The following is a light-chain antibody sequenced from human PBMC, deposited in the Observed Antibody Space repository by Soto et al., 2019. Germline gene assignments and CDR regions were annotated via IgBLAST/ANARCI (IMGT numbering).Light chain of an antibody. V-gene: IGKV1-5*01. CDR1: QTISSW. CDR2: DDS. J-gene: IGKJ1*01. CDR3: QKYNTSPWT. Sequence: DIPMTQSPSTLSSSLGESVTIPCRASQTISSWLAWYQQNPGKAPELLIYDDSSLESGVPHRLSGSGSGTELTLTISRLQPDDFATYYCQKYNTSPWTCGQGTQVDI.